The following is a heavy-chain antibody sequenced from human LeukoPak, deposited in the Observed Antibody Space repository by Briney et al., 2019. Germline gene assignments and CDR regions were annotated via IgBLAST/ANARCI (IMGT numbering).Heavy chain of an antibody. V-gene: IGHV1-2*02. Sequence: ASVKVSCKASGYTFTGYYMHWVRQAPGQGLEWMGWINPNSGGTNYAQKFQGRVTMTRDTSISTAYMELSRLRSDDTAVYYCASLPQWLPPEGYFDYWGQGTLVTVSS. D-gene: IGHD6-19*01. CDR2: INPNSGGT. CDR1: GYTFTGYY. J-gene: IGHJ4*02. CDR3: ASLPQWLPPEGYFDY.